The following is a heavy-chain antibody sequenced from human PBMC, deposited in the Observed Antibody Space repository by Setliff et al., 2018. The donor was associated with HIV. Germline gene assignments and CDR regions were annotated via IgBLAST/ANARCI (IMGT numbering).Heavy chain of an antibody. CDR2: VHYGGSI. J-gene: IGHJ4*01. Sequence: SETLSLTCTVSGGSIIGSSYYWGCIRQSPGKGLGWIASVHYGGSIFYNPSLKSRVTLSVGTSKRQFFMNLSSATTADTAMHYLVTVVQHALCVVLFDYWGPEQWSPSPQ. CDR1: GGSIIGSSYY. D-gene: IGHD2-21*02. CDR3: VTVVQHALCVVLFDY. V-gene: IGHV4-39*03.